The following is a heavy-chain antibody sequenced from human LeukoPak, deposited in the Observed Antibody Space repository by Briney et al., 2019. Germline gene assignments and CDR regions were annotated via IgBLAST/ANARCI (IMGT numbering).Heavy chain of an antibody. D-gene: IGHD1-1*01. J-gene: IGHJ4*02. CDR2: ISYDGSNK. Sequence: GGSLRLSCAASGFTFSSYGMHWVRQAPGKGLEWVAVISYDGSNKYYADSVKGRFTISRDNARNSLYLEMNSLRAEDTALYYCARAVTAGTTDFWGQGTLVSVSS. CDR3: ARAVTAGTTDF. CDR1: GFTFSSYG. V-gene: IGHV3-30*03.